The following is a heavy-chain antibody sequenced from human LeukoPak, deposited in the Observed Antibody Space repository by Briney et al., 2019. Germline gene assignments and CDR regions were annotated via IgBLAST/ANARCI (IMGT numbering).Heavy chain of an antibody. D-gene: IGHD4-17*01. CDR2: ISSSGDTI. V-gene: IGHV3-48*03. CDR3: ARDRGTATVRSFDI. J-gene: IGHJ3*02. Sequence: GGSLRLSCAGSGFTFSSYEMDWVRQAPGKGLEWVSYISSSGDTIHYTDSVKGRFTISRDNGKNSLYLQMNSLRAEDTAVYYCARDRGTATVRSFDIWGQGTVVTVSS. CDR1: GFTFSSYE.